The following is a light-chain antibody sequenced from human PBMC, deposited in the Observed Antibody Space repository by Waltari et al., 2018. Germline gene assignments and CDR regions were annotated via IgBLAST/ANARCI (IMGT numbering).Light chain of an antibody. J-gene: IGLJ2*01. CDR2: EVT. CDR1: SSDVGDY. V-gene: IGLV2-8*01. CDR3: SSYADSNNLV. Sequence: QSALTQPPSASGSPGQSVTISCTGTSSDVGDYVSRYPQHPGKAPKLMISEVTKRPSGCPDRFAGSRSGNTASLTGSVLQAEDEADYYCSSYADSNNLVFGGGTKLTVL.